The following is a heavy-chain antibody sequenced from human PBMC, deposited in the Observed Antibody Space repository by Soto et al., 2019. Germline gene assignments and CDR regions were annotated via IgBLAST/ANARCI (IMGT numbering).Heavy chain of an antibody. Sequence: QVQLVQSGAEVKKPGSSVKVSYKASGGTFNTYAMTWVRQAPGQGLEWMGGIIPIFGTTSYAQNIQERVTITADESTSTVYMELRSLKSEDTAVYYCARAVISAPYFYYGMAVWGHGTTVTVSS. CDR1: GGTFNTYA. V-gene: IGHV1-69*01. D-gene: IGHD3-10*01. CDR2: IIPIFGTT. J-gene: IGHJ6*02. CDR3: ARAVISAPYFYYGMAV.